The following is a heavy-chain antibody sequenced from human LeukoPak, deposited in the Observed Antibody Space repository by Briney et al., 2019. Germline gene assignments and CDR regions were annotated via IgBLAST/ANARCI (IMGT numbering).Heavy chain of an antibody. Sequence: PGGSLRLSCAASGFTFSSYAMHWVRQAPGKGLEWVAVISYDGSNKYYADSVKGRFTISRDNSKNTLYLQMNCLRAEDTAVYYCAREGGYSGHFDYWGQGTLVTVSS. J-gene: IGHJ4*02. CDR2: ISYDGSNK. CDR3: AREGGYSGHFDY. V-gene: IGHV3-30-3*01. CDR1: GFTFSSYA. D-gene: IGHD3-22*01.